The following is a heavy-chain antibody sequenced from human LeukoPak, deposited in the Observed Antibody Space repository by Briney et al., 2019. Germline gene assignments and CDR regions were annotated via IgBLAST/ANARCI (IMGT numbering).Heavy chain of an antibody. Sequence: PSETLSLTCTVSGGSISNYYWSWIRQPAEKGLEWIGRIYTSGSTNYNPSLKSRVTMSVDTSKNQFSLKLSSVTAADTAVYYCARVHGFPDGRYYYYYMDVWGKGTTVTVSS. CDR2: IYTSGST. D-gene: IGHD2-15*01. CDR3: ARVHGFPDGRYYYYYMDV. V-gene: IGHV4-4*07. CDR1: GGSISNYY. J-gene: IGHJ6*03.